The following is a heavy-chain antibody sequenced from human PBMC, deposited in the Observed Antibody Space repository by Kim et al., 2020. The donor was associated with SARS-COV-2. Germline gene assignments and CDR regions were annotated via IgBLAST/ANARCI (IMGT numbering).Heavy chain of an antibody. CDR1: GFIFSNYA. V-gene: IGHV3-30*04. J-gene: IGHJ4*02. Sequence: GGSLRLSCAASGFIFSNYAIHWVRQAPGKGLEWVAVISYDGSNKYYADSVKGRFSVSRDNSKNTLYLQMNSLRPEDTAVYYCARVHSIELRRPIPREAFFAYWGQGTLVAVSS. D-gene: IGHD6-6*01. CDR2: ISYDGSNK. CDR3: ARVHSIELRRPIPREAFFAY.